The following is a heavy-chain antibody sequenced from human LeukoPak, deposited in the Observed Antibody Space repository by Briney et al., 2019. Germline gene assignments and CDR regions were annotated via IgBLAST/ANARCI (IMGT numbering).Heavy chain of an antibody. CDR1: GGSFSGYY. CDR2: INHSGST. Sequence: SETLSLTCAVYGGSFSGYYWSWIRQPPGKGLEWIGEINHSGSTNYNPSLKSRVTISVDTSKNQFSLKLSSVTAADTAVYYCARAVNYYYYYYMDVWGKGTTVTVSS. V-gene: IGHV4-34*01. J-gene: IGHJ6*03. CDR3: ARAVNYYYYYYMDV. D-gene: IGHD6-19*01.